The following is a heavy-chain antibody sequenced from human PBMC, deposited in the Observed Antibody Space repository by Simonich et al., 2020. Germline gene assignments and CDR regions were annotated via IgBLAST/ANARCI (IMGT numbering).Heavy chain of an antibody. CDR2: INPNSAGK. Sequence: QVQLVQSGAEVKKPGASVKVSCKASGYTFTGYYMHWVRQAPGKGLEWMGWINPNSAGKNDAQTFQGRATRNRDTSISTAYMELSRLRSDDTAVYYCASSKLATIDYWGQGTLVTVSS. CDR3: ASSKLATIDY. J-gene: IGHJ4*02. CDR1: GYTFTGYY. V-gene: IGHV1-2*02. D-gene: IGHD5-12*01.